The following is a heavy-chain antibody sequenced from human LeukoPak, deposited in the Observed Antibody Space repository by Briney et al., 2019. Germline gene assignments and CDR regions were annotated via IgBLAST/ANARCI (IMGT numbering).Heavy chain of an antibody. CDR1: GFTVSSNY. CDR2: IYSGGNT. CDR3: AKGSINSGSYEG. V-gene: IGHV3-53*01. D-gene: IGHD1-26*01. J-gene: IGHJ4*02. Sequence: HSGGSLRLSCAASGFTVSSNYISWVRQAPGKGLEWVSVIYSGGNTYYADSVKGRFTISRDKSKNTLYLQMNSLRAEDTAVYYCAKGSINSGSYEGWGQGTLVTVSS.